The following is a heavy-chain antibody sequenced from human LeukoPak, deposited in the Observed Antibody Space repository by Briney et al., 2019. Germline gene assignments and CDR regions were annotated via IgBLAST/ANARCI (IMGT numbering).Heavy chain of an antibody. CDR2: IRYDGSNK. CDR1: GFTFSSYG. CDR3: ARLLRMTTVVTD. V-gene: IGHV3-30*02. D-gene: IGHD4-23*01. J-gene: IGHJ4*02. Sequence: GGSLRLSCAASGFTFSSYGMHWVRQAPGKGLEWVTFIRYDGSNKYYTDSVKARFTISRDNSKNTLYLQMNSLRAEDTAVYYCARLLRMTTVVTDWGQGTLVTVSS.